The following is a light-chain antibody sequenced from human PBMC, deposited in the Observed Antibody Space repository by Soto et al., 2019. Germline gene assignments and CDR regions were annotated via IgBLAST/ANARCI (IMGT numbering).Light chain of an antibody. V-gene: IGLV2-11*01. CDR2: DVN. CDR1: SYDVGGYNY. Sequence: QSALTQPRSVSGSPGQSITISCTGTSYDVGGYNYVSWYQQYPGKAPKLLIYDVNKRPSRVPDRFSGSKSGNTASLTISGLQAEDEADYHCCSYAGSYTFVIFGGGTQLTVL. CDR3: CSYAGSYTFVI. J-gene: IGLJ2*01.